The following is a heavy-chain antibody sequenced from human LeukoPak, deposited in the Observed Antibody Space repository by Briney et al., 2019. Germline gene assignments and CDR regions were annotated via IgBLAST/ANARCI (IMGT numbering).Heavy chain of an antibody. D-gene: IGHD3-22*01. CDR2: CYTSGST. Sequence: KPSETLSLTCTVSGGSITSYYWSWIRQPAGKGLEWIGRCYTSGSTNFNPFLKSRVTMSLDPSKSQFSLNLSSVTAADTAVYYCARDAAYDSSRYCGAYKEFDFWGQGTLVTVSS. CDR1: GGSITSYY. CDR3: ARDAAYDSSRYCGAYKEFDF. V-gene: IGHV4-4*07. J-gene: IGHJ4*02.